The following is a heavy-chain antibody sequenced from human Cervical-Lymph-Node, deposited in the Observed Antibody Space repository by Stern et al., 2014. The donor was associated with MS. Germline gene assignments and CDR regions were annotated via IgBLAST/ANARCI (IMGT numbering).Heavy chain of an antibody. J-gene: IGHJ4*02. CDR1: GYTFHSSG. Sequence: QMQLVQSGAEVKKPGASVKVSCKASGYTFHSSGINWVRQAPGQGLEWMGRINTYTENTNYAQNLQGRVTMTTDTSTSTVHMELRSLRSDDTAVYYCARAGHWGNYFDFWGQGTLVTVSS. CDR3: ARAGHWGNYFDF. CDR2: INTYTENT. D-gene: IGHD7-27*01. V-gene: IGHV1-18*01.